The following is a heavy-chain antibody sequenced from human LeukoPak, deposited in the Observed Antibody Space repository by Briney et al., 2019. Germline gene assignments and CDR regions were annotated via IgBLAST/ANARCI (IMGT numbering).Heavy chain of an antibody. J-gene: IGHJ4*02. CDR2: ISISGTTT. CDR3: AKSGYSSSWDFDY. CDR1: GFTFSDYY. V-gene: IGHV3-11*01. Sequence: PGGSLRLSCAASGFTFSDYYMTWIRQTPGKGLEWVSYISISGTTTFYVDSVKGRFTISRDNTKNSLYLQMNSLRAEDTAVYYCAKSGYSSSWDFDYWGQGTLVTVSS. D-gene: IGHD6-13*01.